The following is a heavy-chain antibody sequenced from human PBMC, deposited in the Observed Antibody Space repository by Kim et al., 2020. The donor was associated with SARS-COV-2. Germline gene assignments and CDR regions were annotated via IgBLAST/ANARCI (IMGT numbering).Heavy chain of an antibody. Sequence: SETLSLTCTVSGGSISSGGYYWSWIRQHPGKGLEWIGYIYYSGSTYYNPSLKSRVTISVDTSKNQFSLKLSSVTAADTAVYYCARERGSVAGAFDIWGQGTMVTVSS. CDR2: IYYSGST. D-gene: IGHD6-19*01. V-gene: IGHV4-31*03. CDR3: ARERGSVAGAFDI. J-gene: IGHJ3*02. CDR1: GGSISSGGYY.